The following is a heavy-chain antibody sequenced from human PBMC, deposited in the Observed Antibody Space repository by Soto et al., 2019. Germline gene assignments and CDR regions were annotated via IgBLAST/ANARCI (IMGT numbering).Heavy chain of an antibody. Sequence: ETLSLTCAVYGGSFSGYYWSWIRQPPGKGLEWIGEINHSGSTNYNPSLKSRVTISVDTSKNQFSLKLSSVTAADTAVYYCARGPKTTIFGVVIIPNPHYFDYWGQGTLVTVSS. D-gene: IGHD3-3*01. J-gene: IGHJ4*02. CDR2: INHSGST. CDR1: GGSFSGYY. V-gene: IGHV4-34*01. CDR3: ARGPKTTIFGVVIIPNPHYFDY.